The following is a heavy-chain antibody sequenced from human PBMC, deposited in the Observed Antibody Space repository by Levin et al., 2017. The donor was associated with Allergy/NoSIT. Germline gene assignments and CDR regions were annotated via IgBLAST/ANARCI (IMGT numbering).Heavy chain of an antibody. V-gene: IGHV3-15*01. CDR3: TTGYCSGGSCTY. CDR2: IKSKTDGGTT. Sequence: SCAASGFTFSNAWMSWVRQAPGKGLEWVGRIKSKTDGGTTDYAAPVKGRFTISRDDSKNTLYLQMNSPKTEDTAVYYCTTGYCSGGSCTYWGQGTLVTVSS. J-gene: IGHJ4*02. CDR1: GFTFSNAW. D-gene: IGHD2-15*01.